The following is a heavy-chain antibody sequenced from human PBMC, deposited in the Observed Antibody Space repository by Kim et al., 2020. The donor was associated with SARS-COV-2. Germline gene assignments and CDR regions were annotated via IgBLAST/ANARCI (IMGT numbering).Heavy chain of an antibody. CDR2: TPYDAGGE. V-gene: IGHV3-30*04. D-gene: IGHD1-1*01. CDR3: ARDGDRNWPSYFDS. J-gene: IGHJ4*02. CDR1: GFTFSRYT. Sequence: GGSLRLSCAASGFTFSRYTIHWVRQAPGKGLEWVALTPYDAGGEYYGDSVRGRFTVSRDNSHSRVFLQMNNLRPDDTAVYYCARDGDRNWPSYFDSWGQG.